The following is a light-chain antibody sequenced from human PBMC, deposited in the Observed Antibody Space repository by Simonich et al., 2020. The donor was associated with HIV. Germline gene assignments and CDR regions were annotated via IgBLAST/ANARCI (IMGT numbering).Light chain of an antibody. J-gene: IGKJ2*01. CDR3: QQYYNSPYT. Sequence: DIVMTQSPDSLAVSLGERATINCKSSQSILYSTNNKNYLTWYQTKPGQPPKLLIYWASTRESGVPDRFSGSGSGTDFTLTISSLQAEDVAVYYCQQYYNSPYTFGQGTKLEIK. V-gene: IGKV4-1*01. CDR1: QSILYSTNNKNY. CDR2: WAS.